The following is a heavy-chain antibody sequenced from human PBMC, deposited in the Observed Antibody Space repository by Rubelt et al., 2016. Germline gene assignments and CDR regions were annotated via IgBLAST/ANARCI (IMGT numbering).Heavy chain of an antibody. CDR2: INHSGST. CDR1: GGSFSGYY. V-gene: IGHV4-34*01. Sequence: QVQLQQWGAGLLKPSETLSLTCAVYGGSFSGYYWSWIRQPPGKGLEWIGEINHSGSTNYNPSLKSRVTMSVDTSKNQCSLQLRSVTAADTAVYYCARGRRGSSSWLGRDYYGMDVWGQGTTVTVSS. J-gene: IGHJ6*02. CDR3: ARGRRGSSSWLGRDYYGMDV. D-gene: IGHD6-13*01.